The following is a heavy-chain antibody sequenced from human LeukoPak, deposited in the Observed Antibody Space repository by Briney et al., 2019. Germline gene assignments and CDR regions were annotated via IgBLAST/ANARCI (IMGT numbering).Heavy chain of an antibody. V-gene: IGHV4-34*01. D-gene: IGHD2-2*01. CDR2: INHSGST. CDR3: ARVAWPAVFDY. Sequence: PSETLSLTCAVYGGSFSGCYWSWIRQPPGKGLEWIGEINHSGSTNYNPSLKSRVTISVDTSKNQFSLKLSSVTAADTAVYYCARVAWPAVFDYWGQGTLVTVSS. CDR1: GGSFSGCY. J-gene: IGHJ4*02.